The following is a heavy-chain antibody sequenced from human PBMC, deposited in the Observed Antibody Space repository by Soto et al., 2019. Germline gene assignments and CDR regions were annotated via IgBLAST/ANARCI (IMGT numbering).Heavy chain of an antibody. J-gene: IGHJ4*02. CDR2: IWYDGSNK. D-gene: IGHD6-13*01. CDR1: GVTFRSYG. V-gene: IGHV3-33*01. Sequence: GGSLRLSCAASGVTFRSYGMHWVRQAPGKGLEWVAVIWYDGSNKYYADSVKGRFTISRDNSKNTLYLQMNSLRAEDTAVYYCARDQLYSSSWSDYWGQGTLVTVSS. CDR3: ARDQLYSSSWSDY.